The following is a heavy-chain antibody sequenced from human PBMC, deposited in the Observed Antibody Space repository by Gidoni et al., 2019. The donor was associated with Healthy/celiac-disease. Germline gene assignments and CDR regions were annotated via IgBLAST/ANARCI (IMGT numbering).Heavy chain of an antibody. V-gene: IGHV3-23*04. CDR3: AKGYDSSGYYQPYYYYGMDV. Sequence: EVQLVESGGGLVQPGGSLRLSCAASGFTFSSYAMSWVRQAPGKGLEWVSAIRGSGGSTYYADSVKGRFTISRDNSKNTLYLQMNSLRAEDTAVYYCAKGYDSSGYYQPYYYYGMDVWGQGTTVTVSS. D-gene: IGHD3-22*01. CDR2: IRGSGGST. CDR1: GFTFSSYA. J-gene: IGHJ6*02.